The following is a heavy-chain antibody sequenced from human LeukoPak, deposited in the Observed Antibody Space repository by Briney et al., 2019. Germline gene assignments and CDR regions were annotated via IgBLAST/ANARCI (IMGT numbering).Heavy chain of an antibody. J-gene: IGHJ4*02. CDR1: GFTFSSYG. V-gene: IGHV3-21*01. D-gene: IGHD5-18*01. Sequence: GGSLRLSCAASGFTFSSYGMNWVRQAPGKGLEWVSSISSSSYIYYADSVKGRFTISRDNAKNSLYLQMNSLRAEDTAVYYCAKEIQLWALGDYWGQGTLVTVSS. CDR2: ISSSSYI. CDR3: AKEIQLWALGDY.